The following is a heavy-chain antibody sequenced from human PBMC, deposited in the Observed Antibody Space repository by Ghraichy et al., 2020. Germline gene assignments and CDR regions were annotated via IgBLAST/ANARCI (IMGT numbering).Heavy chain of an antibody. CDR1: GGSISSSSYY. Sequence: LSCTVSGGSISSSSYYWGWIRQPPGKGLEWIGSIYYSGSTYYNPSLKSRVTISVDTSKNQFSLKLSSVTAADTAVYYCARGEEVGAIGYWGQGTLVTVSS. V-gene: IGHV4-39*01. J-gene: IGHJ4*02. CDR3: ARGEEVGAIGY. CDR2: IYYSGST. D-gene: IGHD1-26*01.